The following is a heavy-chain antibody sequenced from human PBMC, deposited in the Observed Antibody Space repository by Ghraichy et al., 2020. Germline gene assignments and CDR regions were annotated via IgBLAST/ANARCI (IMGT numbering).Heavy chain of an antibody. V-gene: IGHV3-64D*06. CDR1: GFTFSNYA. Sequence: GGSLRLSCSASGFTFSNYAMYWVRQAPGKGLKYVSAISSNGDSTNYADSVKGRFSISRDRFSISRDNSKNTLYLQMSSLRVEDMAVYYCVKGRGYSYGYDSFDYWGQGTLVTVSS. J-gene: IGHJ4*02. D-gene: IGHD5-18*01. CDR2: ISSNGDST. CDR3: VKGRGYSYGYDSFDY.